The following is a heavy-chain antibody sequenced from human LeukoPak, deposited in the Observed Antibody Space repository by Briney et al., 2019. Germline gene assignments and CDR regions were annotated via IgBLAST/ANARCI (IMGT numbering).Heavy chain of an antibody. Sequence: GGSLGLSCAASGFTFSSYWMHWVRQAPGKGLVWVSRINSDGSSTSYADSVKGRFTISRDNAKNTLYLQMNSLRAEDTAVYYCNTYYYDSSGANHDYWGQGTLVTVSS. J-gene: IGHJ4*02. CDR2: INSDGSST. CDR1: GFTFSSYW. CDR3: NTYYYDSSGANHDY. V-gene: IGHV3-74*01. D-gene: IGHD3-22*01.